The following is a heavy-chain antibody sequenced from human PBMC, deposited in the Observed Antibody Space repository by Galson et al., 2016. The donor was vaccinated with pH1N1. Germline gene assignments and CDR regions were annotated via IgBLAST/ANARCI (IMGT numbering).Heavy chain of an antibody. V-gene: IGHV3-72*01. Sequence: SLRLSCAASGFTLGDFYMDWVRQAPGKGLEWVGRITKRPEGYTTQDAASVKGGFIISREDPKDLLYLQMNSLKTEDTAVYYCTRENHHKFDYWGQGTLVTVSS. CDR3: TRENHHKFDY. CDR2: ITKRPEGYTT. J-gene: IGHJ4*02. CDR1: GFTLGDFY.